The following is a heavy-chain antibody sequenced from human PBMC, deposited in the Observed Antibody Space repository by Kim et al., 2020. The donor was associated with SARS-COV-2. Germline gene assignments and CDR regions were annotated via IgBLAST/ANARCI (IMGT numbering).Heavy chain of an antibody. Sequence: GGSLRLSCAASGFRLSSYATSWVRQAPGKGLEWVSTISGSADSTYYADSVKGRFTISTDNSKNTVYLQLNSLRAEDTAVYYCAKVGSIELWSYDAFDIWGQGTVVTVSS. CDR2: ISGSADST. V-gene: IGHV3-23*01. CDR1: GFRLSSYA. CDR3: AKVGSIELWSYDAFDI. J-gene: IGHJ3*02. D-gene: IGHD5-18*01.